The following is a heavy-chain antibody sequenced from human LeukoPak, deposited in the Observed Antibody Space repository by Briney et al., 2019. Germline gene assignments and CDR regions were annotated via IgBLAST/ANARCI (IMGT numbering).Heavy chain of an antibody. CDR3: ARGTIVEHYYYMDV. CDR1: GFSFSSNS. V-gene: IGHV3-21*01. D-gene: IGHD3-22*01. J-gene: IGHJ6*03. Sequence: GGSLRLSCAASGFSFSSNSMNWVRRAPGKGLEWVSSISSSSSYIYYADSVKGRFTISRDNAKNSLYLQMNSLRAEDTAVYYCARGTIVEHYYYMDVWGKGTTVTVSS. CDR2: ISSSSSYI.